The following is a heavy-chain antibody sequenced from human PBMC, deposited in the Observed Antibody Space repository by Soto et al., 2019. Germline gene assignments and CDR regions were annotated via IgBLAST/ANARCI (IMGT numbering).Heavy chain of an antibody. CDR3: ARLGIAAAGIIYYYYMDV. Sequence: QVQLVQSGAEVKKPGASVKVSCKASGYTFTSYAMHWVRQAPGQRLEWMGWINASNGNTKYSQKFQGRVTITRDTSASTAYMELSSLRSEDTAVYYCARLGIAAAGIIYYYYMDVWGKGTTVTVSS. V-gene: IGHV1-3*01. D-gene: IGHD6-13*01. CDR2: INASNGNT. J-gene: IGHJ6*03. CDR1: GYTFTSYA.